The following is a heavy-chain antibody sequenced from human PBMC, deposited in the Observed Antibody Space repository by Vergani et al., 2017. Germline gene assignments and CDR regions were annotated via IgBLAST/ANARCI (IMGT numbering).Heavy chain of an antibody. CDR3: ARSPGIAVAGTGFDY. CDR1: GFSLSTSGVG. D-gene: IGHD6-19*01. V-gene: IGHV2-5*02. Sequence: QITLKESGPTLVKPTQTLTLTCTFSGFSLSTSGVGVGWIRQPPGKALEWLALIYWDDEKRYSPSLKSRLTITKDTSKNQVVLTMTNMDPVDTATYYCARSPGIAVAGTGFDYGGQGTLVTVSS. J-gene: IGHJ4*02. CDR2: IYWDDEK.